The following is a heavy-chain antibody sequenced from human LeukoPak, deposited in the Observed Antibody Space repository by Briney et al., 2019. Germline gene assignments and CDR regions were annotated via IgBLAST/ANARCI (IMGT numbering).Heavy chain of an antibody. J-gene: IGHJ6*03. D-gene: IGHD3-10*01. Sequence: SETLSLTCTVSGGSISSYYWSWIRQPAGKGLEWIGRIYISESTNYNPSLKSRVTMSVDTSKNQFSLKLSSVTAADTAVYYCARSGRPMGLYYYYYYMDVWGKGTTVTVSS. CDR2: IYISEST. V-gene: IGHV4-4*07. CDR3: ARSGRPMGLYYYYYYMDV. CDR1: GGSISSYY.